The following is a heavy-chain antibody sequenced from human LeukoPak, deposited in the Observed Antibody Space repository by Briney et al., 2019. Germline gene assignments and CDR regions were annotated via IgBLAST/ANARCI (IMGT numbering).Heavy chain of an antibody. CDR1: EFTFSSYS. CDR3: AKDYSSSLTNWFDP. V-gene: IGHV3-48*01. Sequence: GGSLRLSWAASEFTFSSYSMNWVRQAPGKGLEWVSYITNSGNSKSYADSVKGRFTISRDNTKNSLYLQMNGLRAEDTAVYYCAKDYSSSLTNWFDPWGQGTLVTVSS. D-gene: IGHD6-6*01. CDR2: ITNSGNSK. J-gene: IGHJ5*02.